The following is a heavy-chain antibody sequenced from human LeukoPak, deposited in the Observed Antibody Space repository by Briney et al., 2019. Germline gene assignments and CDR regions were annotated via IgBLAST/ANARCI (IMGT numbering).Heavy chain of an antibody. Sequence: GGSLRLSCAASGFTFSSYGMHWVRQAPGKGLEWVAVIWYDGSKEYYADSVKGRFTISRDNSKNTLYLQMNSLGAEDTAVYYCAGSGGDSLDYWGQGTLVTVSS. J-gene: IGHJ4*02. CDR1: GFTFSSYG. CDR2: IWYDGSKE. D-gene: IGHD2-21*02. CDR3: AGSGGDSLDY. V-gene: IGHV3-33*01.